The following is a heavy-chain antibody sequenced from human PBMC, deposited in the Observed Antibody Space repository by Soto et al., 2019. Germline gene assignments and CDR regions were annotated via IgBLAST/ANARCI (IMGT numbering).Heavy chain of an antibody. CDR2: ISYDGSNK. CDR3: ARDPVAYCGGDCRTFDY. Sequence: QVQLVESGGGVVQPGRSLRLSCAASGFTYSSYAMHWVRQAPGKGLEWVAVISYDGSNKYYADSVKGRFTISRDNYXNXPYLQMNSLRAEDTAVYYCARDPVAYCGGDCRTFDYWGQGTLVTVSS. V-gene: IGHV3-30-3*01. D-gene: IGHD2-21*02. CDR1: GFTYSSYA. J-gene: IGHJ4*02.